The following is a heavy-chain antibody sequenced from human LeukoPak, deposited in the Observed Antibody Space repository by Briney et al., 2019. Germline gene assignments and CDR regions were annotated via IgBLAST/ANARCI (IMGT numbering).Heavy chain of an antibody. CDR3: AREKSSTSCYLCDYGMDV. CDR2: ISSSSSYI. Sequence: GGSLRLSCAASGFTFSSYTMTWVRQAPGKGLEWVSSISSSSSYIYYAASVKGRFTISRDNAKNSLYLQMNSLRAEDTAVYYCAREKSSTSCYLCDYGMDVWGQGTTVTVSS. CDR1: GFTFSSYT. D-gene: IGHD2-2*01. J-gene: IGHJ6*02. V-gene: IGHV3-21*01.